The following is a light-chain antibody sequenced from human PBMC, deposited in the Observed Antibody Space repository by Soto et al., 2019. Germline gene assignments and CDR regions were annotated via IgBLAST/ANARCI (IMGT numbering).Light chain of an antibody. V-gene: IGLV2-8*01. J-gene: IGLJ1*01. CDR3: SSYAGSNWYV. CDR2: EVN. CDR1: NSDVGGYNY. Sequence: QSALTQPPSASGSPGQSVTISCTGTNSDVGGYNYVSWYRQYPGKAPKLIIYEVNERPSGVPDRFSGSKSGNTASLTVSGLQTADEADYYCSSYAGSNWYVFGTGNKVTVL.